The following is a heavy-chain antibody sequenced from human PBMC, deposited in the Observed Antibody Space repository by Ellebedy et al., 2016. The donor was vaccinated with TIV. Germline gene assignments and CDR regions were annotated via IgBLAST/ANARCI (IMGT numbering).Heavy chain of an antibody. Sequence: PGGSLRLSCAASGFTFSRYAMNWVRQAQGQGLEWVSGISGSGGNKYYADSVKGRFTISRDNSKNTLYLQMNSLRAEDTAVYYCAKDPMVRGASGVWGQGTTVTVSS. V-gene: IGHV3-23*01. CDR2: ISGSGGNK. CDR3: AKDPMVRGASGV. J-gene: IGHJ6*02. CDR1: GFTFSRYA. D-gene: IGHD3-10*01.